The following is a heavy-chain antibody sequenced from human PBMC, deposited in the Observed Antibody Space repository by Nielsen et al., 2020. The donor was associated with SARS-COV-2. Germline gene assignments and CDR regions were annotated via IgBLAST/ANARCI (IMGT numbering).Heavy chain of an antibody. V-gene: IGHV3-30*03. Sequence: GESLKISCAASGFTFSSYGMHWVRQAPGKGLEWVAVISYDGSNKYYADSVKGRFTISRDNAKNSLYLQMNSLRAEDTAVYYCARQDLTYYYYYMDVWGKGTTVTVSS. D-gene: IGHD2-15*01. CDR2: ISYDGSNK. J-gene: IGHJ6*03. CDR3: ARQDLTYYYYYMDV. CDR1: GFTFSSYG.